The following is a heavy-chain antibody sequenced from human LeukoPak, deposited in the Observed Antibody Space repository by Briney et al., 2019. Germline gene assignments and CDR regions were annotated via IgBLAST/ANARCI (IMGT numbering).Heavy chain of an antibody. CDR2: ISGSGANT. Sequence: GGSLRLSCAASGFTFSTYAMSWVRQAPGKGLEWVSTISGSGANTYYADSVRGRFTISRDNSKNTLYLQMNSLRAEDTAVYYCAKTGSWSSAFDIWGQGTMVTVSS. J-gene: IGHJ3*02. CDR1: GFTFSTYA. D-gene: IGHD6-13*01. V-gene: IGHV3-23*01. CDR3: AKTGSWSSAFDI.